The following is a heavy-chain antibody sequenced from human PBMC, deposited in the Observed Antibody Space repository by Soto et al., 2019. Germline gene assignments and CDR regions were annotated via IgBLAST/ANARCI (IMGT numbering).Heavy chain of an antibody. D-gene: IGHD1-26*01. CDR2: IYYSGST. J-gene: IGHJ6*02. V-gene: IGHV4-59*01. CDR1: SDSISSYY. CDR3: ARDNPGGSGLAGSDYGMDV. Sequence: SETLSLTCTVSSDSISSYYWTWIRQPPGKGLEWIGYIYYSGSTNYNPSLKSRVTISVDTSKNQFSLKLSSVTAADTAVYYCARDNPGGSGLAGSDYGMDVWGQGTTVTVSS.